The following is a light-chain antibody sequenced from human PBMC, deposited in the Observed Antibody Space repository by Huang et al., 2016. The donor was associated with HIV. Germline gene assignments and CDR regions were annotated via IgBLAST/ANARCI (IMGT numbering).Light chain of an antibody. Sequence: EIVMTQSPATLSVSPGERATLSCRASQSVGSNLAWYQQRPGQAPRLLMYGASTRATGIPARFSGSGSGTEFTLTISSLQSEDFAIYYCLQYSSWPPVTFGQGTRLEI. CDR1: QSVGSN. V-gene: IGKV3D-15*01. J-gene: IGKJ5*01. CDR2: GAS. CDR3: LQYSSWPPVT.